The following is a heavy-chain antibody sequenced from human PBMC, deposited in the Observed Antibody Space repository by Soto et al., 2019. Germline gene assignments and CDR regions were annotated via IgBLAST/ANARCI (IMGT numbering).Heavy chain of an antibody. CDR2: VWHDGSRK. CDR1: GFTYGHFG. CDR3: ARDAYGTAGQGGAFDT. J-gene: IGHJ3*02. V-gene: IGHV3-33*01. D-gene: IGHD3-10*01. Sequence: QVQLVESGGGVVQPGRSLRLSCATSGFTYGHFGMHWARQAPGKGLEWVAVVWHDGSRKLYADSVKGRFTISRDDSEKTLDLQMNSLRVEDTAVYYGARDAYGTAGQGGAFDTWGQGTVVIVSS.